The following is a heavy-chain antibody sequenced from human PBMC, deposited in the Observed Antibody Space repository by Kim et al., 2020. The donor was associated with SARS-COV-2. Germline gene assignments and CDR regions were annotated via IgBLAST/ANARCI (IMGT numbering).Heavy chain of an antibody. Sequence: GGSLRLSCAASEFTFSTYWMYWVRQAPGKGLVWVSRISSSGNSTNYADSVKGRFTISRDNAKNTLYLQMNSLRAEDTAVYYCARASRTSCPCYYMDVWGKGTTVTVSS. CDR1: EFTFSTYW. J-gene: IGHJ6*03. D-gene: IGHD2-2*01. V-gene: IGHV3-74*01. CDR3: ARASRTSCPCYYMDV. CDR2: ISSSGNST.